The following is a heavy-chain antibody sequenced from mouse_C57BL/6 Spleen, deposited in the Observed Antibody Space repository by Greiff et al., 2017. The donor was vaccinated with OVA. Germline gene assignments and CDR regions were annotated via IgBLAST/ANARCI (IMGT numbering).Heavy chain of an antibody. V-gene: IGHV1-81*01. D-gene: IGHD1-1*01. Sequence: VQVVESGAELARPGASVKLSCKASGYTFTSYGISWVKQRTGQGLEWIGEIYPRSGNTYYNEKFKGKATLTADKSSSTAYMELRSLTSEDSAVYFCATPTVGNAMDYWGQGTSVTVSS. CDR3: ATPTVGNAMDY. CDR2: IYPRSGNT. J-gene: IGHJ4*01. CDR1: GYTFTSYG.